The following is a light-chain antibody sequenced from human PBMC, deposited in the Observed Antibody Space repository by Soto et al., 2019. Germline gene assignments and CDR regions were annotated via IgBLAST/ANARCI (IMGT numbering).Light chain of an antibody. Sequence: EIVLTQSPGTLSLSPGERATLSCRASQSVTSSYLAWYQQKPGQAPRLLIYDASSRATGIPDRFSGSGSGTAFILTISRLEPEDFAVYYCQHYGSSPLTFGGGTKVEIK. J-gene: IGKJ4*01. CDR2: DAS. V-gene: IGKV3-20*01. CDR1: QSVTSSY. CDR3: QHYGSSPLT.